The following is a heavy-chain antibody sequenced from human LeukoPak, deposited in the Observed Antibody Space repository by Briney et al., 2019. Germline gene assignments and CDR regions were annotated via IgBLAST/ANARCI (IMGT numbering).Heavy chain of an antibody. V-gene: IGHV4-38-2*02. Sequence: SETLSLTCTVSGYSISSGYYWGWIRQPPGKGLEWIGSIYHSGSTYYNPSLKSRVTISVDTSKNQFSLKLSSATAADTAVYYCARHGSVRSPLGPWGQGTLVTVSS. D-gene: IGHD3-10*01. J-gene: IGHJ5*02. CDR1: GYSISSGYY. CDR2: IYHSGST. CDR3: ARHGSVRSPLGP.